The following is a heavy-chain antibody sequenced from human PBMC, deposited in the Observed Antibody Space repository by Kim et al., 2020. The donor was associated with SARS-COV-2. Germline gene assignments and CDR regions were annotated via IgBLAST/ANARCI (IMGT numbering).Heavy chain of an antibody. CDR3: AKDGHDFWSGYSGRFFDY. D-gene: IGHD3-3*01. J-gene: IGHJ4*02. Sequence: KGRFTISRDNSKNSLYLQMNSLRTEDTALYYCAKDGHDFWSGYSGRFFDYWGQGTLVTVSS. V-gene: IGHV3-43*01.